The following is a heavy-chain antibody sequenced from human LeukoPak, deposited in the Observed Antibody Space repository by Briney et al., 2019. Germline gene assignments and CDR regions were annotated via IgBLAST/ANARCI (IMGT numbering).Heavy chain of an antibody. Sequence: PGGSLRLSCVGSGFTFSSYAMRWVRQGPGKGLEWVSGISGSGGITYYADSVKGRFTISRDNSKNTLYLQMNSLRAEDTAVYYCARVDSTGWYAFDYWGQGTLVTVSS. CDR3: ARVDSTGWYAFDY. J-gene: IGHJ4*02. D-gene: IGHD6-19*01. CDR1: GFTFSSYA. V-gene: IGHV3-23*01. CDR2: ISGSGGIT.